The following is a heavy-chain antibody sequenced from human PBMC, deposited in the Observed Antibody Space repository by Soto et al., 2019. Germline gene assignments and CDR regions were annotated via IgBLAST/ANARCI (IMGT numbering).Heavy chain of an antibody. CDR3: ARDESGDRHAFDI. V-gene: IGHV3-33*01. CDR2: IWYEGSNK. D-gene: IGHD3-10*01. Sequence: QVQLVESGGGVVQSGRSLRLSCAASGFSFSSYGMHWVRQAPGKWLEWGAVIWYEGSNKYYADSVKGRFTISRDNSRNTLSRLMNSLSAEDTAVYDCARDESGDRHAFDIWGQGTMVTVSS. J-gene: IGHJ3*02. CDR1: GFSFSSYG.